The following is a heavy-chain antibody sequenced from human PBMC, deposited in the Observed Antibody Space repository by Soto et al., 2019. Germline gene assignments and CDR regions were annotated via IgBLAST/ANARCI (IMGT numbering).Heavy chain of an antibody. J-gene: IGHJ6*02. CDR3: ARDLYSYVYYAMDV. CDR1: GYTFTTYG. V-gene: IGHV1-18*04. CDR2: ISAYNGNT. D-gene: IGHD5-18*01. Sequence: QVHLVQSGAEVKKPGASVKVSCKTSGYTFTTYGISWVRQAPGQGLEWMGWISAYNGNTNYAQKLQGRVTMTTDTPTSTAYRELRSLGSDDTAVYYCARDLYSYVYYAMDVWGQGTTVTVSS.